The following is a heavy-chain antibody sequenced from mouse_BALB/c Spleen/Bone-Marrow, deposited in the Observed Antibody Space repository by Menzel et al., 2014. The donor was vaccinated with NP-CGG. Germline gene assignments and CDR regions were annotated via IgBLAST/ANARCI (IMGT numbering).Heavy chain of an antibody. D-gene: IGHD2-1*01. V-gene: IGHV1-53*01. Sequence: VHLQQSGPELGKPGASVRLSCKSSGYTFTSYRMHWEKLRPGHGFEWIGEINPSNGGINYNEKVKSKATLTVDNSSSTAYMQLSRLTSEDSAVYYCASCYYGNYFDYWGHGSTLTVSS. J-gene: IGHJ2*01. CDR3: ASCYYGNYFDY. CDR2: INPSNGGI. CDR1: GYTFTSYR.